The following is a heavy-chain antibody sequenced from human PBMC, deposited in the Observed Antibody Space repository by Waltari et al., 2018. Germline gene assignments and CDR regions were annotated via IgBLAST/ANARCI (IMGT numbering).Heavy chain of an antibody. CDR2: VDPEEGET. Sequence: EVQLVQSGAEVKKPGATVKISCKASGYTFTDYYMHWVQQAPGKGLEWMGRVDPEEGETIYAEKFQGRVTITADTSTDTAYMELSSLRSEDTAVYYCAGGLGYLIFESGWDYWGQGTLVTVSS. D-gene: IGHD6-19*01. CDR1: GYTFTDYY. CDR3: AGGLGYLIFESGWDY. J-gene: IGHJ4*02. V-gene: IGHV1-69-2*01.